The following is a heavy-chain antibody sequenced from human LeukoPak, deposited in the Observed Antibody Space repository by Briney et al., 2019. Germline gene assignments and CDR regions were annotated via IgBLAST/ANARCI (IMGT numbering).Heavy chain of an antibody. J-gene: IGHJ4*02. D-gene: IGHD4-17*01. V-gene: IGHV4-59*08. CDR1: GGSISSYY. CDR2: IYYSGST. Sequence: SETLSLTCTVSGGSISSYYWSWIRQPPGKGLEWIGYIYYSGSTNYNPSLKSRVTISVDTSKNQFSLKLSSVTAADTAVYYCASHRRRDYGDYAIDYWGQGTLVTVSS. CDR3: ASHRRRDYGDYAIDY.